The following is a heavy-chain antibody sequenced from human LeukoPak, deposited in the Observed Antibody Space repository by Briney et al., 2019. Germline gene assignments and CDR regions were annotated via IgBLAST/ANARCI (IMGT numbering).Heavy chain of an antibody. CDR3: ASLMTTVVTFDY. V-gene: IGHV4-4*02. D-gene: IGHD4-23*01. Sequence: GSLRLSCAASGFTFSSYAMHWVRQAPGKGLEWIGEVYHSGSTSYNPSLLSRVTISVDKSKNQFSLEMRSVTAADTAVYYCASLMTTVVTFDYWGQGTLVTVSS. CDR1: GFTFSSYA. CDR2: VYHSGST. J-gene: IGHJ4*02.